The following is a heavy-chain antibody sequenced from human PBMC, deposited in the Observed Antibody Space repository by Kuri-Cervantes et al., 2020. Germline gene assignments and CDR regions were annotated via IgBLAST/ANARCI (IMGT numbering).Heavy chain of an antibody. J-gene: IGHJ4*02. V-gene: IGHV4-4*07. CDR3: ARHLISGAAAGSIDS. CDR2: IYTSGST. Sequence: GSLRLSCSVSDASIGIFYWSWIRLPAGKGLEWIGRIYTSGSTNYNPSLKSRVTISVDKSKNQFSLKLSSVTAADTAMYYCARHLISGAAAGSIDSWGQGTLVTVSS. CDR1: DASIGIFY. D-gene: IGHD6-13*01.